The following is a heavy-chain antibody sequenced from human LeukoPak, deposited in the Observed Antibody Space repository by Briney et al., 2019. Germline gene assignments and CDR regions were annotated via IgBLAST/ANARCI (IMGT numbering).Heavy chain of an antibody. CDR3: ARDHPGTTWDYYYMDV. V-gene: IGHV3-21*01. CDR1: GFTFSSYS. Sequence: GGSLRLSCAASGFTFSSYSMNWVRQAPGKGLEWVSSISSSSSYIYYADSVKGRFTISRDNAKNSLYLQMNSLRAEDAAVYYCARDHPGTTWDYYYMDVWGKGTTVTVSS. CDR2: ISSSSSYI. D-gene: IGHD1-1*01. J-gene: IGHJ6*03.